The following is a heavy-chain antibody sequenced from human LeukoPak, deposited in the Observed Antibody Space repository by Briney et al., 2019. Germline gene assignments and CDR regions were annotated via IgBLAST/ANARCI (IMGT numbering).Heavy chain of an antibody. CDR2: IYYSGST. V-gene: IGHV4-59*08. CDR3: ARQKKPRPPHYYDSSTGGMDV. CDR1: GGAISRYS. J-gene: IGHJ6*02. Sequence: LETLCLSCTVSGGAISRYSWSWVRQPPGKGLEWVGDIYYSGSTNYNPSLKSRITISVDTSKNQFSLKLSSVTAADTAVYYCARQKKPRPPHYYDSSTGGMDVWGQGTTVTVS. D-gene: IGHD3-22*01.